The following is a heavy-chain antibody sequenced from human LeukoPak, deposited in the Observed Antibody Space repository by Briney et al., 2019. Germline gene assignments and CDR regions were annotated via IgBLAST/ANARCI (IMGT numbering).Heavy chain of an antibody. CDR3: ARDHYGSGSYYISDYYYYMDV. CDR2: ISSSGSTI. CDR1: GFAFSDYY. Sequence: PGGSLRLSCAASGFAFSDYYMSWIRQAPGKGLEWVSYISSSGSTIYYADSVKGRFTISRDNAKNSLYLQMNSLRAEDTAVYYCARDHYGSGSYYISDYYYYMDVWGKGTTVTVSS. D-gene: IGHD3-10*01. J-gene: IGHJ6*03. V-gene: IGHV3-11*01.